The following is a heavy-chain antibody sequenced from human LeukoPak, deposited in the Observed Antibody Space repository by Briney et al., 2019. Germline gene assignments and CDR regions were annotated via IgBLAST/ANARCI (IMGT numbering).Heavy chain of an antibody. CDR2: INPNSGGT. D-gene: IGHD2-15*01. J-gene: IGHJ4*02. V-gene: IGHV1-2*02. CDR1: GYTFTVYY. Sequence: GASVKVSCKASGYTFTVYYIHWVRQAPGQGPEWMGWINPNSGGTKYAEKFQGRVTMTRDTSISTAYMEVGRLTSDDTAVYYCARDDCNGGSCYRTWGQGTLVTVSS. CDR3: ARDDCNGGSCYRT.